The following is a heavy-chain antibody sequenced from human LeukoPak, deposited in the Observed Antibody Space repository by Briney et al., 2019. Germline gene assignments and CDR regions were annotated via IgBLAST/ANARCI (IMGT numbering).Heavy chain of an antibody. CDR2: INPNSGGT. CDR1: GYSFSDFY. Sequence: SVKVSCTASGYSFSDFYIHWLRQAPGQGLEWMGWINPNSGGTNYAQKFQGRVTMTRDTSISTAYMELSRLRSDDTAVYYCAREDTALGGAFDIWGQGTMVTVSS. J-gene: IGHJ3*02. V-gene: IGHV1-2*02. CDR3: AREDTALGGAFDI. D-gene: IGHD5-18*01.